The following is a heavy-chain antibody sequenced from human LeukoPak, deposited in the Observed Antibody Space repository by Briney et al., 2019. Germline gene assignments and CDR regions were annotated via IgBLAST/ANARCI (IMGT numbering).Heavy chain of an antibody. D-gene: IGHD3-3*01. CDR3: AKELPNYDFWSGYFPGDS. CDR2: ISVSGGST. J-gene: IGHJ4*02. Sequence: GGSLRLSCAASGFTFSSYPMGWVRQAPGKRLEWVSGISVSGGSTYYADSVKGRFTISRDNSKNTLYLQMNSLRAEDTAVYYCAKELPNYDFWSGYFPGDSWGQGTLVTVSS. V-gene: IGHV3-23*01. CDR1: GFTFSSYP.